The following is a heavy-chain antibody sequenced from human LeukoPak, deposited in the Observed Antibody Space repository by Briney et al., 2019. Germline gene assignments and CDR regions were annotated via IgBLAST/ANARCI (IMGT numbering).Heavy chain of an antibody. D-gene: IGHD3-22*01. J-gene: IGHJ4*02. CDR2: IIPIFGTA. CDR3: ARDYDSSGYSPIAFDY. V-gene: IGHV1-69*05. Sequence: SVKVSCKASGGTFISYAISWVRQAPGQGLEWMGRIIPIFGTANYAQKFQGGVTITTDESTSTAYMELSSLRSEDTAVYYCARDYDSSGYSPIAFDYWGQGTLVTVSS. CDR1: GGTFISYA.